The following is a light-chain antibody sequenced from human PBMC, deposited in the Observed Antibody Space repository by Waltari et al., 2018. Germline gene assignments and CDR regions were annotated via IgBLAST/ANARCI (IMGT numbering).Light chain of an antibody. CDR2: ANI. Sequence: QSVLTQPPSVSGAPGQRVTISCTGRSSNNGAGYDVHWYQQLPGSAPKLHIYANIDRPSGVPDRFSGSKSGTSASLAITGLQAEDEADYYCQSYDRSLSVRVFGGGTKLTVL. CDR3: QSYDRSLSVRV. J-gene: IGLJ2*01. V-gene: IGLV1-40*01. CDR1: SSNNGAGYD.